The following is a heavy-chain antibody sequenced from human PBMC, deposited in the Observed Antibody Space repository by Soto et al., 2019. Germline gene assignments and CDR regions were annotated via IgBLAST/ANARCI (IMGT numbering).Heavy chain of an antibody. CDR2: FYYSGST. D-gene: IGHD2-21*02. Sequence: SETLSLTCTVSGDSISTNSYSWGWIRQPPGQGLEWIGLFYYSGSTHYNPSLKSRLTVSVDTSKNQFSLKLSSVTAADTAFYYCAREGALLFGGNSDYYSTMDVWGHGTTVTVSS. CDR1: GDSISTNSYS. J-gene: IGHJ6*02. V-gene: IGHV4-39*02. CDR3: AREGALLFGGNSDYYSTMDV.